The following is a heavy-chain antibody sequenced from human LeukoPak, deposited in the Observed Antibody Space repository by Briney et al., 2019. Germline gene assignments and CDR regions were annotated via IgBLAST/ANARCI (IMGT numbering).Heavy chain of an antibody. V-gene: IGHV1-69*13. Sequence: GASVKVSCKASGYTFTSYDISWVRQSPGQGLEWMGGIIPIFGTANYAQKFQGRVTITADESTSTAYMELSSLRSEDTAVYYCARDCSSTSCPNVVYFQHWGQGTLVTVSS. J-gene: IGHJ1*01. CDR3: ARDCSSTSCPNVVYFQH. CDR1: GYTFTSYD. D-gene: IGHD2-2*01. CDR2: IIPIFGTA.